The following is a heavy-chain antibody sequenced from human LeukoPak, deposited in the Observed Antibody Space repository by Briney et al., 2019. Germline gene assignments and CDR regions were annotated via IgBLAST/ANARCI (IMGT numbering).Heavy chain of an antibody. Sequence: KPSETLSLTCAVYGGSFSGYYWSWIRQPPGKGLEWIGEINHSGSTNYNPSLKSRVTISVDTSKNLFSLKLSSVTAADTAVYYCARGRGGCSSTSCYSTSWDYWGQGTLVTVSS. CDR3: ARGRGGCSSTSCYSTSWDY. CDR1: GGSFSGYY. CDR2: INHSGST. V-gene: IGHV4-34*01. J-gene: IGHJ4*02. D-gene: IGHD2-2*01.